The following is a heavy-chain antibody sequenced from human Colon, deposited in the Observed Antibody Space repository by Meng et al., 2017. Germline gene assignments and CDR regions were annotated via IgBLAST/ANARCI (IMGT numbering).Heavy chain of an antibody. CDR1: GFTFSDSA. Sequence: GESLKISCAASGFTFSDSAMNWVRQSPGKGLEWVALTSHDETDKFYADSVKGRFTISRDNSNNTLYLQMNSLRPEDTAVYFCARGLNIHRFYDDWGRGTLVTVSS. CDR2: TSHDETDK. D-gene: IGHD2/OR15-2a*01. J-gene: IGHJ4*02. CDR3: ARGLNIHRFYDD. V-gene: IGHV3-30*01.